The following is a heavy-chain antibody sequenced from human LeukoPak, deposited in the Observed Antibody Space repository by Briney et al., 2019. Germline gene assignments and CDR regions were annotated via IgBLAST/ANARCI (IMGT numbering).Heavy chain of an antibody. CDR2: INPSSGGT. V-gene: IGHV1-2*02. D-gene: IGHD3-3*01. J-gene: IGHJ3*02. Sequence: GASVKVSFKASGYTFTGYYMHWVRQAPGQGLEGVGWINPSSGGTNYTQKVQGRVTMTRDTSISTAYMELSRLRSDDTAVYYCARLTYYDFWSGYNYAFDIWGQGTMATVSS. CDR1: GYTFTGYY. CDR3: ARLTYYDFWSGYNYAFDI.